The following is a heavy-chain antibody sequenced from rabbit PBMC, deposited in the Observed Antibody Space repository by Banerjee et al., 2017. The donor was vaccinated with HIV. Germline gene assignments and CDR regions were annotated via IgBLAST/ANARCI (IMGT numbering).Heavy chain of an antibody. CDR1: GFDFSSYYM. CDR2: INSNTGNT. J-gene: IGHJ4*01. CDR3: ARDLAGVIGWNFNL. D-gene: IGHD4-1*01. Sequence: QEHLEESGGDLVKPEGSLTLTCTASGFDFSSYYMSWVRQAPGKGLEWIACINSNTGNTVYASWAKGPFTISKTSSTTVTLQMTSLTAADTATYFCARDLAGVIGWNFNLWGPGTLVTVS. V-gene: IGHV1S45*01.